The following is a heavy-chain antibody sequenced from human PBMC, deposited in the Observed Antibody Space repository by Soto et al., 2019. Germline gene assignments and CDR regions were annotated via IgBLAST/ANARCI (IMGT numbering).Heavy chain of an antibody. J-gene: IGHJ6*02. V-gene: IGHV1-8*01. Sequence: QVQLVQSGAEVKKPGASVKVSCKASGYTFTSYDINWLRQATGQGLEWMGWMNPNSGNTGYAQKFQGRVTRTRNSSISTAYMELSSLRSEATAVYYCAIEKTSYGMDVWGQGTTVTVSS. CDR1: GYTFTSYD. CDR2: MNPNSGNT. CDR3: AIEKTSYGMDV.